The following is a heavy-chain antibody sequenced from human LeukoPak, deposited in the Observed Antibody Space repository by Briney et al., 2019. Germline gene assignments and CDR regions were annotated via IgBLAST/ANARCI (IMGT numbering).Heavy chain of an antibody. CDR3: AKGTMIVVAVGDYFDY. V-gene: IGHV3-9*03. J-gene: IGHJ4*02. D-gene: IGHD3-22*01. Sequence: GRSLRLSCAASGFTLDDCAMHWVRQAPGKDLEWVSGISWNSVNIGYADSVKGRFTISRDNAKNSLYLQMNSLRAEDMALYYCAKGTMIVVAVGDYFDYWGQGTLVTVSS. CDR2: ISWNSVNI. CDR1: GFTLDDCA.